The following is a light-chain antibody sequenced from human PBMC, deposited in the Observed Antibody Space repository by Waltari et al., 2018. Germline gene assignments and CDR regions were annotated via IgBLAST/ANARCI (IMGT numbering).Light chain of an antibody. J-gene: IGLJ3*02. CDR3: GTWDSSLSAGV. V-gene: IGLV1-51*01. CDR2: GNN. CDR1: RFNIGNNY. Sequence: QSVLTQPPSVSAAPGQKVTISCSGTRFNIGNNYVSWYQQLPGTPPKLLISGNNKRPSGIPDRFSGSESGTSATLGITGLQTGDEADYYCGTWDSSLSAGVFGGGTKLTVL.